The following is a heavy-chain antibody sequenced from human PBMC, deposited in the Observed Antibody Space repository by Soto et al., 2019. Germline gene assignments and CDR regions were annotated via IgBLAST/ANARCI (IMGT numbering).Heavy chain of an antibody. J-gene: IGHJ4*02. CDR1: GYTFTSYG. V-gene: IGHV1-18*01. Sequence: GASVKVSCKASGYTFTSYGISWVRQAPGQGLEWMGWISAYNGNTNYAQKLQGRVTMTTDTSTSTAYMELRSLRSDDTAVYYCARDMSGAGEFYFDYWGQGTLVTVSS. CDR3: ARDMSGAGEFYFDY. D-gene: IGHD6-19*01. CDR2: ISAYNGNT.